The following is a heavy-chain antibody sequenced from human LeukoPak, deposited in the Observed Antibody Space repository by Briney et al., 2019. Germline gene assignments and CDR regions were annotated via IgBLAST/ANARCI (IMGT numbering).Heavy chain of an antibody. Sequence: ASVKLSCKASGYTFTSYYINWVRHAPGQGLEGMGGINPNSSGTNYAQMFQGRVTMTSDTSISTAYMVLISLRSDDTAVYYCARKSAARSTSEFDCWGQGTLVTVSS. D-gene: IGHD2-2*01. J-gene: IGHJ4*02. CDR3: ARKSAARSTSEFDC. CDR1: GYTFTSYY. V-gene: IGHV1-2*02. CDR2: INPNSSGT.